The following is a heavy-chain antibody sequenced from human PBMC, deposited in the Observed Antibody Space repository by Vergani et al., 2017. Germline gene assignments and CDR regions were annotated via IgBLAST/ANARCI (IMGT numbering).Heavy chain of an antibody. CDR3: ARERNGGSYYVGAFDI. CDR1: GFSFPGYA. Sequence: EVQLLESGGGLVQPGGSLRLSCEASGFSFPGYAMSWVRQAPGKGLEWVSSVSGSSATPYYADSVKGRFTISRDNAKNSLYLQMNSLRAEDTAVYYCARERNGGSYYVGAFDIWGQGTMVTVSS. CDR2: VSGSSATP. D-gene: IGHD1-26*01. J-gene: IGHJ3*02. V-gene: IGHV3-23*01.